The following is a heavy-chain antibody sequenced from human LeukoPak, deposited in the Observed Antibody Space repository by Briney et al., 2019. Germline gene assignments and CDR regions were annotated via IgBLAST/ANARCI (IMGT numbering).Heavy chain of an antibody. Sequence: PGGSLRLSCAASGFTFSSYSMIWVRQAPGKGLEWVSSISSSNSYIYYANSLRGRFTISRDNAKNSPYLQMNSLRAEDTAVYYCARVKASGSYPYYFDYWGQGTLVTVSS. CDR2: ISSSNSYI. D-gene: IGHD3-10*01. CDR1: GFTFSSYS. J-gene: IGHJ4*02. CDR3: ARVKASGSYPYYFDY. V-gene: IGHV3-21*01.